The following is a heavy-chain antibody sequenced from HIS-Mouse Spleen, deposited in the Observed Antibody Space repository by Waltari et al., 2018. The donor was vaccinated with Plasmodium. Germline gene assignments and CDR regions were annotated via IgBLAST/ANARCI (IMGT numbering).Heavy chain of an antibody. CDR1: GGSFSGYY. Sequence: QVQLQQWGAGLLKPSETLSLTCAVYGGSFSGYYWSWIRQPPGKGLEWIGEINHSGSTNYNPSLKSRVTISVDTSKNQFSLKLSSVTAADTAVYYCARGLRGHYWYFDLRGRGTLVTVYS. CDR3: ARGLRGHYWYFDL. CDR2: INHSGST. V-gene: IGHV4-34*01. J-gene: IGHJ2*01. D-gene: IGHD3-10*01.